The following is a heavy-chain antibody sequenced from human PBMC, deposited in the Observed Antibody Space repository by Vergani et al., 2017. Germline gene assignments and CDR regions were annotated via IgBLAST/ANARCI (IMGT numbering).Heavy chain of an antibody. D-gene: IGHD3-16*01. CDR2: VNPEGTNT. Sequence: EVQLVESGGGLVQPGGSLRLSCAASGFTFSRHWMHWVRQAPGKGLVWVSRVNPEGTNTPYADSVKGRFTISRDTAKNSLHLQMNSLRPEDTALYYCTKEAAGAPLGGSYIDSWGQGTLVTVSS. CDR3: TKEAAGAPLGGSYIDS. J-gene: IGHJ4*02. V-gene: IGHV3-74*01. CDR1: GFTFSRHW.